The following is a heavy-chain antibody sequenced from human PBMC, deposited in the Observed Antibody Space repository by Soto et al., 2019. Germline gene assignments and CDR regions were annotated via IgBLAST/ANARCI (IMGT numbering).Heavy chain of an antibody. J-gene: IGHJ4*02. CDR2: ISAYNGNT. V-gene: IGHV1-18*04. CDR1: GYTFTSYG. CDR3: AFQRGLGLELREDY. D-gene: IGHD1-7*01. Sequence: QVQLVQSGAEVKNPGASVKVSCKASGYTFTSYGISWVRQAPGQGLEWMGWISAYNGNTNYAEKLQGRVTMTTDTSTSTAYMELRSLRSDDTAGYYCAFQRGLGLELREDYWGQGTLVTVSS.